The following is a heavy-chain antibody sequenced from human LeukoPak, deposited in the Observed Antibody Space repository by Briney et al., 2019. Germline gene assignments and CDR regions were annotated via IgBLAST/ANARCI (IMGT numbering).Heavy chain of an antibody. D-gene: IGHD2-2*01. Sequence: PSETLSLTCAVYGGSFSGYYWSWIRQPPGKGLEWIGEINHSGSTNYNPSLKSRVTISVDTSKNQFSLKLSSVTAADTAVYYCARTFIVVVPAASDGDWFDPWGQGTLVTVSS. V-gene: IGHV4-34*01. J-gene: IGHJ5*02. CDR2: INHSGST. CDR3: ARTFIVVVPAASDGDWFDP. CDR1: GGSFSGYY.